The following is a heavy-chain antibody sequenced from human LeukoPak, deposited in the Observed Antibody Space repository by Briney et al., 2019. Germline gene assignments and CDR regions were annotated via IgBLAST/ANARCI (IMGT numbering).Heavy chain of an antibody. CDR2: INPNSGGT. J-gene: IGHJ4*02. CDR1: GYTFTGYY. V-gene: IGHV1-2*02. D-gene: IGHD2-21*02. CDR3: ARGGHYCGGDCYSQALGY. Sequence: ASVKVSCKASGYTFTGYYMHWVRQAPGQGLEWMGWINPNSGGTNYAQKFQGRVTMTRDTSISTAYMELSRLRSDDTAVYYCARGGHYCGGDCYSQALGYWGQGTLVTVSS.